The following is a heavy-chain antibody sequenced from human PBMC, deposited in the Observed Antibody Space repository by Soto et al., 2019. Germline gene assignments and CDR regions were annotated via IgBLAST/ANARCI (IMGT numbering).Heavy chain of an antibody. V-gene: IGHV4-39*01. CDR2: IYYSGST. J-gene: IGHJ5*02. Sequence: SETLSLTCTVSGGSISSSRCHWGWIRQPPGKGLEWIASIYYSGSTYYNPSLKSRVIISVDTSKNQFSLKLSSVTAADTAVYYCARPDYDYVWGSSPSYGWFDPWGQGTLVTVSS. D-gene: IGHD3-16*01. CDR1: GGSISSSRCH. CDR3: ARPDYDYVWGSSPSYGWFDP.